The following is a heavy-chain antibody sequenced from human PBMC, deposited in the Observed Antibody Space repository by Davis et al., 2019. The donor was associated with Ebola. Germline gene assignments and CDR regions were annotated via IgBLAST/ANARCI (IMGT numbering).Heavy chain of an antibody. CDR2: ISNTGTT. CDR1: HYDVGSNF. D-gene: IGHD2-15*01. J-gene: IGHJ4*02. CDR3: ARDEACTGGSCYSVY. V-gene: IGHV3-53*01. Sequence: PGGSLRLSCLASHYDVGSNFLSWVRQAPGKGLEWISLISNTGTTYYIESVRGRFTISRDDSKNTLFLQMNSLRVEDTAVYYCARDEACTGGSCYSVYWGQGTQVTVSS.